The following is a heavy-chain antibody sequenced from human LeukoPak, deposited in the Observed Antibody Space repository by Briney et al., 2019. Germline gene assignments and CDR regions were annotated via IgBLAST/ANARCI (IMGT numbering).Heavy chain of an antibody. CDR1: GFTFSDYS. D-gene: IGHD2-2*01. J-gene: IGHJ4*02. V-gene: IGHV3-48*01. Sequence: GGSLRLSCAASGFTFSDYSMNWVRQAPGKGLECVSYINSNSKTIWYADSVKGRFTISRDNAKNSLYLQMNSLRAEDTAVYYCAKEIKDQYCSGTQNCLFDYWGQGTLVTVSS. CDR3: AKEIKDQYCSGTQNCLFDY. CDR2: INSNSKTI.